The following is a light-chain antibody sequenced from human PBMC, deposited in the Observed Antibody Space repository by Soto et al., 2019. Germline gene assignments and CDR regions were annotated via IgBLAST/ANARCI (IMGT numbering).Light chain of an antibody. CDR1: SSDVGSYNL. CDR2: EVS. V-gene: IGLV2-23*02. J-gene: IGLJ1*01. Sequence: QSVLTQPASVSGSPGQSITISCTGTSSDVGSYNLVSWYQQHPGKAPKVMIYEVSKRPSGVSNRFSGSKFGNTASLTISGLQADDEADYYCCSYAGSSTDVFGTGTKLTVL. CDR3: CSYAGSSTDV.